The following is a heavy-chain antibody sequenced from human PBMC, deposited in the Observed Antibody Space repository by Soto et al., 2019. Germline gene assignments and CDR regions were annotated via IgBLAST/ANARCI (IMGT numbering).Heavy chain of an antibody. V-gene: IGHV3-43D*04. D-gene: IGHD2-21*02. J-gene: IGHJ6*03. Sequence: PGGSLIVSCATSGFTFDDYAMHWVRQAPGKGLEWVSLISWDGSSTYYADSVKGRFTISRDNSKNSLYLQMNSLRAEDTAVYYCAKATVACADSDCSDIFDVSGKG. CDR2: ISWDGSST. CDR3: AKATVACADSDCSDIFDV. CDR1: GFTFDDYA.